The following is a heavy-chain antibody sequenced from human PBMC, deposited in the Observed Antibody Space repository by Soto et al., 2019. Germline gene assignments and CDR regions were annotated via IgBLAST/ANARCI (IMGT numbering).Heavy chain of an antibody. D-gene: IGHD3-9*01. V-gene: IGHV4-61*01. Sequence: SETLSLTCTVSGGSVSRGRYFWSWIRQPPGKGLEWIGYIYHSGGTTYNPSLKSRVTISVDTSKNQFSLKLNSVTAADTAVYFCEREGDGICLDFWGQGTMVTVSS. J-gene: IGHJ4*02. CDR2: IYHSGGT. CDR1: GGSVSRGRYF. CDR3: EREGDGICLDF.